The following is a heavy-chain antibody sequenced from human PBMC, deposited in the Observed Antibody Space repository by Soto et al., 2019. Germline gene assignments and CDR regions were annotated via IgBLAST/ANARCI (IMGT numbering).Heavy chain of an antibody. Sequence: EVHLVESGGGLVQPGGSLRLSCAASGFTLSDHYMDWVRLAPGKGLEWVGRSRNKFRSYSTEYASSVKGRFTVSRDDSKNLLYLQMNSLNTDDTAVYYCVMATTPYQSHYGMDVWGQGTTVTVSS. V-gene: IGHV3-72*01. CDR2: SRNKFRSYST. D-gene: IGHD5-12*01. CDR3: VMATTPYQSHYGMDV. J-gene: IGHJ6*02. CDR1: GFTLSDHY.